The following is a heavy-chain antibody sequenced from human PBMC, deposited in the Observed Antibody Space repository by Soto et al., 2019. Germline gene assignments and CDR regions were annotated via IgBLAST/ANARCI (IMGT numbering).Heavy chain of an antibody. CDR3: ARAVGSSGYYQKTPPLFDY. Sequence: SETLSLTCTVSGGSISSGGYYWSWIRQHPGKGLEWIGYIYYSGSTYYNPSPKSRVTISVDTSKNQFSLKLSSVTAADTAVYYCARAVGSSGYYQKTPPLFDYWGQGTLVTVSS. V-gene: IGHV4-31*03. CDR2: IYYSGST. D-gene: IGHD3-22*01. CDR1: GGSISSGGYY. J-gene: IGHJ4*02.